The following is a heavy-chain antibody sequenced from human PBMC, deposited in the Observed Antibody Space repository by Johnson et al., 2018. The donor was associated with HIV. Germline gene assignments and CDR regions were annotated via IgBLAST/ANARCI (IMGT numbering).Heavy chain of an antibody. J-gene: IGHJ3*02. V-gene: IGHV3-48*03. Sequence: VQLVESGGGVVQPGRSLRLSCAASGFAFSSYVMHWVRQAPGKGLEWVSYISSSGSTIYYADSVKGRFTISRDNAKNSLYLQMNSLRAEDTAVYYCARDGWGSRGWDDAFDIWGQGTMVTVSS. CDR2: ISSSGSTI. D-gene: IGHD6-19*01. CDR3: ARDGWGSRGWDDAFDI. CDR1: GFAFSSYV.